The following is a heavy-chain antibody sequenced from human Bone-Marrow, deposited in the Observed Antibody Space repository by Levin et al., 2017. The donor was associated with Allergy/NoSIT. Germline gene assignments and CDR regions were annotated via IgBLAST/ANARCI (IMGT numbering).Heavy chain of an antibody. CDR3: AKGLFPRIVVVPAAIGGNWFDP. J-gene: IGHJ5*02. D-gene: IGHD2-2*01. CDR1: GFTFSSYA. V-gene: IGHV3-23*01. CDR2: ISGSGGST. Sequence: GESLKISCAASGFTFSSYAMSWVRQAPGKGLEWVSAISGSGGSTYYADSVKGRFTISRDNSKNTLYLQMNSLRAEDTAVYYCAKGLFPRIVVVPAAIGGNWFDPWGQGTLVTVSS.